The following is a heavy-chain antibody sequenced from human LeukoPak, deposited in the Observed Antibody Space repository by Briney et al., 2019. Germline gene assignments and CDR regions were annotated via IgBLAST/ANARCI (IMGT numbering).Heavy chain of an antibody. CDR3: AKDAPLSQGRPPYYFDY. J-gene: IGHJ4*02. D-gene: IGHD1-14*01. CDR2: LSSDGWT. V-gene: IGHV3-23*01. CDR1: GFTFSAFA. Sequence: GVSLRLSCASSGFTFSAFAMPWVRHTPGKALEGVASLSSDGWTYISDAVTGRFTLSRGNSKKILFLQVDSLRAEDTAVYHCAKDAPLSQGRPPYYFDYWGQGILVTVSS.